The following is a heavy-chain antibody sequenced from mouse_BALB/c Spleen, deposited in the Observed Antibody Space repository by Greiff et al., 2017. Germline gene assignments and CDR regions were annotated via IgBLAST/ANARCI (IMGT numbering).Heavy chain of an antibody. V-gene: IGHV1-14*01. CDR2: INPYNDGT. J-gene: IGHJ2*01. CDR3: ARSSGYRGFDY. D-gene: IGHD2-2*01. CDR1: GYTFTSYV. Sequence: VHVKQSGPELVKPGASVKMSCKASGYTFTSYVMHWVKQKPGQGLEWIGYINPYNDGTKYNEKFKGKATLTSDKSSSTAYMELSSLTSEDSAVYYCARSSGYRGFDYWGQGTTLTVSS.